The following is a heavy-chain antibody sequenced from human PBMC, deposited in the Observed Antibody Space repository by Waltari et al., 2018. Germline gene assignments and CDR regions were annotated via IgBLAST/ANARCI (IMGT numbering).Heavy chain of an antibody. D-gene: IGHD4-4*01. V-gene: IGHV3-74*03. CDR2: INTDGSDT. CDR1: GFTFSSNW. CDR3: ARAYSGKKNPKES. Sequence: EVQLVESGGGLVQPGGSLRLSCAASGFTFSSNWMHWVRQAPGKGLVWVSLINTDGSDTAYADSVRGRFTISRDNAKNTLFLQMNSLRVEDTAVYYCARAYSGKKNPKESWGQGTLVTVSS. J-gene: IGHJ5*02.